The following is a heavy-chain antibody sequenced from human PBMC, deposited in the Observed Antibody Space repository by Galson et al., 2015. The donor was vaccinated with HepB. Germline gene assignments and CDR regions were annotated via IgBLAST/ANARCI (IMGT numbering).Heavy chain of an antibody. J-gene: IGHJ3*02. Sequence: CAISGDSVSSDSATWNWMRQSPSRGLEWLGRTYYRSKWHNDYALSVKSRISINADTSKNQISLQLNSVSPEDTAVYYCARVPLLFVDAVGYDAFDIWGQGTLVTVSS. CDR1: GDSVSSDSAT. D-gene: IGHD3-22*01. V-gene: IGHV6-1*01. CDR2: TYYRSKWHN. CDR3: ARVPLLFVDAVGYDAFDI.